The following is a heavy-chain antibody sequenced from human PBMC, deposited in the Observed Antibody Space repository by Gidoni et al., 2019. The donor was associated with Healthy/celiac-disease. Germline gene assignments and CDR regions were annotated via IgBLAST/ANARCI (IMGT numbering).Heavy chain of an antibody. J-gene: IGHJ3*02. CDR2: ISSSGSTI. V-gene: IGHV3-11*01. CDR3: ARDRGGGGDGYNRQNDAFDI. CDR1: GFTFSDYY. Sequence: QVQLVESGGGLVKPGGSLRLSCAASGFTFSDYYMIWIRQAPGKGLGWVSNISSSGSTIYYADSVKGRFTISRDNAKNSLYLQMNSLRAEDTAVYYCARDRGGGGDGYNRQNDAFDIWGQGTMVTVSS. D-gene: IGHD3-16*01.